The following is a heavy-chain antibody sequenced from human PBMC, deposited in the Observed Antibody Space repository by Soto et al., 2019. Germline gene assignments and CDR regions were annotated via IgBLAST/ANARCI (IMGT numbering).Heavy chain of an antibody. CDR2: MNASNGNT. J-gene: IGHJ4*02. V-gene: IGHV1-8*02. CDR1: GYTFTSYD. CDR3: ARTSGYYFLDY. Sequence: ASVKVSCKASGYTFTSYDINWVRQAPGQRLEWMGWMNASNGNTAYAQKFQGRFTMTRDTSASTAYMELSSLRSEDTAVYYCARTSGYYFLDYWGQGALVTVSS. D-gene: IGHD3-22*01.